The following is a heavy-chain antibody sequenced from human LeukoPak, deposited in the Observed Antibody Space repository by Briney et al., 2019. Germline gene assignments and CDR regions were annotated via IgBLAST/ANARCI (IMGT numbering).Heavy chain of an antibody. CDR3: ASSDSSGYYTLY. CDR2: INHSGST. J-gene: IGHJ4*02. CDR1: GGSFSGYY. D-gene: IGHD3-22*01. Sequence: SETLSLTCAVYGGSFSGYYWSWIRQPPGKGLEWIGEINHSGSTNYNPSLKSRVTISVDTSKKQFSLKLSSVTAADTAVYYCASSDSSGYYTLYWGQGTLVTVSS. V-gene: IGHV4-34*01.